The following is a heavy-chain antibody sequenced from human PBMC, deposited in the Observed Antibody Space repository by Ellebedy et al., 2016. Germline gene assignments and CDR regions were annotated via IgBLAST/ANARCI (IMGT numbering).Heavy chain of an antibody. D-gene: IGHD5-12*01. CDR3: ARWDSGFLSGVYYNYGMDV. V-gene: IGHV1-2*02. CDR1: GYTFTNYY. CDR2: IYPKNGDT. Sequence: ASVKVSXKTSGYTFTNYYMHWVRQPPGQPLEYMGWIYPKNGDTKYAQKFQDRFTMTRDTSITTAYMELSGLSSDDTAVYYCARWDSGFLSGVYYNYGMDVWGQGTTVTVSS. J-gene: IGHJ6*02.